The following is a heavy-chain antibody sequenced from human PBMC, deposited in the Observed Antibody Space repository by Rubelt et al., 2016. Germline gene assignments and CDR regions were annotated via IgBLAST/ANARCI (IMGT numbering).Heavy chain of an antibody. CDR2: INPYSGVT. CDR1: GYAFTGDY. Sequence: QVQLVQSGAEVQKPGASVKVSCKASGYAFTGDYIHWVRQAPGQGLEWMGRINPYSGVTDYAQKFQGRVTMTRETSNVTAYMQLSSLRSDDTAVYYCARDGKFDPWGQGTLVFVSS. J-gene: IGHJ5*02. V-gene: IGHV1-2*06. CDR3: ARDGKFDP.